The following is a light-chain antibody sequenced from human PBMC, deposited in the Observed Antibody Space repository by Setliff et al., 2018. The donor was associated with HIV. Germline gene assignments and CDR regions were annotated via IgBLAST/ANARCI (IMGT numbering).Light chain of an antibody. Sequence: DIVMTQSPDSLAVSLGERATIDCRSSQTVLYSSTNKNYLAWYQQKPGQPPRLLVYWASTRESGVPDRFSGSGSGTDFTLTISSLQAEDVAVYYGQQYYSIPFTFGPGTKVDIK. V-gene: IGKV4-1*01. CDR1: QTVLYSSTNKNY. CDR2: WAS. CDR3: QQYYSIPFT. J-gene: IGKJ3*01.